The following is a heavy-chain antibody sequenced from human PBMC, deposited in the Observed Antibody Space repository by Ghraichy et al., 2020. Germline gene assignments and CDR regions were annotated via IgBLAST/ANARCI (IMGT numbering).Heavy chain of an antibody. D-gene: IGHD6-19*01. V-gene: IGHV4-34*01. J-gene: IGHJ5*02. CDR1: GGSFSGYY. CDR3: AREKDQWLVRGWFDP. CDR2: INHSGST. Sequence: SETLSLTCAVYGGSFSGYYWSWIRQPPGKGLEWIGEINHSGSTNYNPSLKSRVTLSVDTSKNQFSLKLSSVTAADTAVYYCAREKDQWLVRGWFDPWGQGTLVTVSS.